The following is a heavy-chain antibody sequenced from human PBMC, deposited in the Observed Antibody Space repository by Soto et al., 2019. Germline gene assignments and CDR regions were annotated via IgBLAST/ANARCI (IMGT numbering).Heavy chain of an antibody. CDR2: ISGSGGST. V-gene: IGHV3-23*01. D-gene: IGHD4-17*01. CDR1: GFTFSVSG. J-gene: IGHJ4*02. CDR3: AKHNGFYGDFVDH. Sequence: GGSLRLSCAASGFTFSVSGLSWVRQAPGKGLEWVSVISGSGGSTFYADSVMGRFTISRDNSQNTLYLQMISLRAEDTAIYFCAKHNGFYGDFVDHWGQGTLVTVSS.